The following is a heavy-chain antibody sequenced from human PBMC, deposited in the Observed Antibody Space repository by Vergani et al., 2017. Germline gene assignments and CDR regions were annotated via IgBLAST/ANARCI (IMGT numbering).Heavy chain of an antibody. CDR2: ISGSGGST. CDR1: GFTFSNAW. Sequence: EVQLLESGGGLVQPGGSLRLSCEASGFTFSNAWMSWVRQAPGKGLEWVSAISGSGGSTYYADSVKGRFTISRDNSKNTLYLQMNSLRAEDTAVYYCAKDHGEYSSSLPLAYWGQGTLVTVPS. CDR3: AKDHGEYSSSLPLAY. J-gene: IGHJ4*02. D-gene: IGHD6-6*01. V-gene: IGHV3-23*01.